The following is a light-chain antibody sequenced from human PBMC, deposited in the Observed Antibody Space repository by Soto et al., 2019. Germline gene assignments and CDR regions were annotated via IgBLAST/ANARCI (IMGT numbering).Light chain of an antibody. CDR3: QQYYNWPAYT. Sequence: IVMTQSPVTLSVSPGERVTLSCRASETVRTNLAWFQQKPGQTPRLLIFGASTRDTGIPTRFTGSGSETEFPLTIDSLQSEDLAVYYCQQYYNWPAYTFGQGTKLEI. J-gene: IGKJ2*01. CDR1: ETVRTN. CDR2: GAS. V-gene: IGKV3-15*01.